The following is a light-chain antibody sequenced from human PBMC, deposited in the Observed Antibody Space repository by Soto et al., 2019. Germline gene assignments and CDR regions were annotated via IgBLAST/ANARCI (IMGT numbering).Light chain of an antibody. CDR2: DAS. CDR3: QQYADSPIT. V-gene: IGKV3-20*01. CDR1: QSVTSNY. J-gene: IGKJ5*01. Sequence: PGERATLSFRASQSVTSNYLAWYQQKPGQAPRLLIYDASNRATGTPDRFLGRGSGTDFTLIISRLEPEDFAVYYCQQYADSPITFGQGTRLEIK.